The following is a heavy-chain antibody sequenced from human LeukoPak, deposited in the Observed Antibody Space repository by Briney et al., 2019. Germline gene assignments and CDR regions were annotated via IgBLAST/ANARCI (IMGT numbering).Heavy chain of an antibody. CDR2: INHSGST. CDR3: AREDPTPHWFDP. V-gene: IGHV4-34*01. J-gene: IGHJ5*02. Sequence: SETLSLTCAVYGGSFSGYYWSWVRQSPGKGLEWIGEINHSGSTNYNPSLKSRVTISVDTSKNQFSLKLSSVTAADTAVYYCAREDPTPHWFDPWGQGTLVTVSS. CDR1: GGSFSGYY.